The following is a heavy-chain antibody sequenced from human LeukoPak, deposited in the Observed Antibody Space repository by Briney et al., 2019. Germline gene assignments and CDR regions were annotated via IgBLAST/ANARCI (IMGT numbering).Heavy chain of an antibody. CDR2: FDPSDSET. CDR3: ARLNDILTGPFDY. CDR1: GYSFTKYW. D-gene: IGHD3-9*01. Sequence: GESLKISCKGSGYSFTKYWIGWVRQMPGKGLEWMGNFDPSDSETRHSPSFQGQVTISVDKPISTAYLQWNSLKASDTAMYYCARLNDILTGPFDYWGQGTLVTVSS. V-gene: IGHV5-51*01. J-gene: IGHJ4*02.